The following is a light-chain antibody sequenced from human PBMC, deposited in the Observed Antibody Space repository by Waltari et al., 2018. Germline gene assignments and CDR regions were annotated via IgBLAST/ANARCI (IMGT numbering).Light chain of an antibody. CDR2: GSS. CDR3: QQYGSLPPYI. CDR1: QTISSY. Sequence: EFVLTQSPGTLSLSPGERATLSCRASQTISSYLVWYQQKPGQAPRLLIYGSSSRATGIPDRFSGSGSGTDFTLTISRLEPEDFAVYYCQQYGSLPPYIFGQGTKLEIK. J-gene: IGKJ2*01. V-gene: IGKV3-20*01.